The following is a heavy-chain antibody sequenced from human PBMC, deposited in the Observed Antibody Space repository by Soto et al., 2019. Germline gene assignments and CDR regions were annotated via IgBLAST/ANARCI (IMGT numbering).Heavy chain of an antibody. V-gene: IGHV4-30-2*06. CDR1: GDSISGGGFS. CDR2: IYPSGTS. CDR3: ARGHYVGSGGTD. J-gene: IGHJ4*01. D-gene: IGHD3-10*01. Sequence: SETLSLTCAVSGDSISGGGFSWNWIRQSPGKGLEWIGYIYPSGTSYFNPSLKSRVSISLDKSRNQFSLRLSSMTAADTAVYYCARGHYVGSGGTDWGHGTLVTVSS.